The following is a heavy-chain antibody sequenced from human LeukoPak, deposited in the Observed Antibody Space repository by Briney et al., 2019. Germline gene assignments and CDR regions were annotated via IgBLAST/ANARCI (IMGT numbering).Heavy chain of an antibody. D-gene: IGHD6-19*01. CDR3: AREAVGGRYFDY. CDR2: ISSTGNDK. Sequence: PGGSLRLSCAASGFIFGDYYVSWIRQAPGKGLEWISYISSTGNDKKYADSVKGRFTISKDRAKKSVHLEMNSLRDEDAAIYYCAREAVGGRYFDYWGQGTLVAVSS. J-gene: IGHJ4*02. V-gene: IGHV3-11*01. CDR1: GFIFGDYY.